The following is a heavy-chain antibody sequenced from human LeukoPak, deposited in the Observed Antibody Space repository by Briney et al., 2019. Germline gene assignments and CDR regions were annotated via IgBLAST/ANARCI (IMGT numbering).Heavy chain of an antibody. CDR2: IYYSGST. V-gene: IGHV4-30-4*08. Sequence: PSQTLSLTCTVSGGSISSGDYYWSWIRQPPGKGPEWIGYIYYSGSTYYNPSLKSRVTISVDTSKNQFSLKLSSVTAADTAVYYCARAGDYCGGDCYSVYFDYWGQGTLVTVSS. D-gene: IGHD2-21*01. J-gene: IGHJ4*02. CDR3: ARAGDYCGGDCYSVYFDY. CDR1: GGSISSGDYY.